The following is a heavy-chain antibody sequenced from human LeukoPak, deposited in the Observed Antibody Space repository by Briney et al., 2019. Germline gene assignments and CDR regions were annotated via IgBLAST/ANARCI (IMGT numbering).Heavy chain of an antibody. Sequence: PSETLSLTCAVTGGSLSSNNSWSWVRPPPGKGLEWIGEIFHSGSTNYNPSLKSRVTISVDKSKNQFSLKLNSVTAADTAVYYCARAEPPGSVWYAYWGQGTLVTVSS. J-gene: IGHJ4*02. CDR3: ARAEPPGSVWYAY. CDR1: GGSLSSNNS. D-gene: IGHD6-13*01. CDR2: IFHSGST. V-gene: IGHV4-4*02.